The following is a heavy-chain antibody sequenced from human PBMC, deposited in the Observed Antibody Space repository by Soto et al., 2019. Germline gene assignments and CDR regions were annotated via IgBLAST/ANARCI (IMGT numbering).Heavy chain of an antibody. J-gene: IGHJ6*02. CDR3: ARVSGYCRGTSCSNTFVVSYGPWYYYGMHV. V-gene: IGHV1-69*01. D-gene: IGHD2-2*01. CDR1: GGTFSSYA. CDR2: IIPIFGTA. Sequence: SVKVSCKASGGTFSSYAISWVRQAPGQGLEWMGGIIPIFGTANSAQKFQGRVTITADESTSTAYMELSSLRSVHTAVYYCARVSGYCRGTSCSNTFVVSYGPWYYYGMHVCGQVTTVTVAS.